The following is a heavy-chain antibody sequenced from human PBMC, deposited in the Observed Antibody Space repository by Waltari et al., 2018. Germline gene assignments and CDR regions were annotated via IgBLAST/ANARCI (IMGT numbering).Heavy chain of an antibody. V-gene: IGHV4-34*01. CDR2: INHSGST. CDR1: GGSFRGYY. J-gene: IGHJ5*02. Sequence: QVQLQQWGAGLLKPSETLSLTCAVYGGSFRGYYWSWIRQPPGKGLEWIGEINHSGSTNYNPSLKSRVTISVDTSKNQFSLKLSSVTAADTAVYYCARRVGYCSGGSCYSRFDPWGQGTLVTVSS. D-gene: IGHD2-15*01. CDR3: ARRVGYCSGGSCYSRFDP.